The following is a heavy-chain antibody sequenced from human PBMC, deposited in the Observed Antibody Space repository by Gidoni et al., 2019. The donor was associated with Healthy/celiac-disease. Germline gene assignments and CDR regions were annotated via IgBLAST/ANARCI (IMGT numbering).Heavy chain of an antibody. J-gene: IGHJ4*02. CDR1: GFTFNSYA. CDR2: ISGSGGTT. V-gene: IGHV3-23*01. D-gene: IGHD3-22*01. Sequence: EVQLLESGGGLVQPGGSLRLSCAASGFTFNSYAMSWVRQAPGKGLGWFSGISGSGGTTYYADSVKGRFTFSRDNSKNTLYRQMNSLRAEDTAIYYCARVLNYYDSSAYYGLPGDYWGQGTLVTVSS. CDR3: ARVLNYYDSSAYYGLPGDY.